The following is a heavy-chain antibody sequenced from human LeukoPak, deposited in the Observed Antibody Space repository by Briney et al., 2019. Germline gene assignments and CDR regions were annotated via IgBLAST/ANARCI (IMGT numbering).Heavy chain of an antibody. J-gene: IGHJ6*02. CDR2: ISSSSSTI. D-gene: IGHD3-9*01. Sequence: GGSLRLSCAASGFTFSSYSMNWVRQAPGKGLEWVSYISSSSSTIYYADSVKGRFTISRDNAKNSLYLQMNSLRAEDTAVYYCARGIYDILTGLYYYYGMDVWGQGTTVTVSS. CDR1: GFTFSSYS. CDR3: ARGIYDILTGLYYYYGMDV. V-gene: IGHV3-48*01.